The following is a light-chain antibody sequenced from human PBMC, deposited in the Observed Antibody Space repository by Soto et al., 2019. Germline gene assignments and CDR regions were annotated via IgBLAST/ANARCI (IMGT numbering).Light chain of an antibody. Sequence: SYELTQSPSVSVSPGQTASITCSGDKLGDRFAYWYQQKPGQSPVVVIYEDRKRPSGIPERFSGSNSGNTATLTISGTQATDEADYYCQAWDSSSEVFGGGTKLTVL. CDR2: EDR. CDR1: KLGDRF. CDR3: QAWDSSSEV. J-gene: IGLJ2*01. V-gene: IGLV3-1*01.